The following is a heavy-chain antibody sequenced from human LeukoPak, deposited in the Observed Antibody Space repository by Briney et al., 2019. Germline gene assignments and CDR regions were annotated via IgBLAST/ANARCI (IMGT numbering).Heavy chain of an antibody. CDR3: AELGITMIGGV. Sequence: GGSLRLSCAASGFTFDDYAMHWVRQAPGKGLEWVSGISWNSGSIGYADSVKGRFTISRDSSKNTLYLQMNSLRAEDTAVYYCAELGITMIGGVWGKGTTVTISS. CDR2: ISWNSGSI. CDR1: GFTFDDYA. J-gene: IGHJ6*04. V-gene: IGHV3-9*01. D-gene: IGHD3-10*02.